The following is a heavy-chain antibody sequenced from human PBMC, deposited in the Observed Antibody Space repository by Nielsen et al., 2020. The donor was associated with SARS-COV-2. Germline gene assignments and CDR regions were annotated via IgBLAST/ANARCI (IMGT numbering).Heavy chain of an antibody. CDR2: INPSGGST. J-gene: IGHJ6*02. Sequence: ASVKVSCKASGYTFTSYYMHWVRQAPGQGLEWMGIINPSGGSTSYAQKFQGRVTMTRDTSTSTVYMELSSLRSEDTAVYYCAREQQLQTYYYYGMDVWGQGTTVTVSS. CDR1: GYTFTSYY. V-gene: IGHV1-46*01. D-gene: IGHD6-13*01. CDR3: AREQQLQTYYYYGMDV.